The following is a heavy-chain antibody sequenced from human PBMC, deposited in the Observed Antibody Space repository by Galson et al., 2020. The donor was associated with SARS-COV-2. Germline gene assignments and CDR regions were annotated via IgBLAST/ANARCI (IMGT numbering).Heavy chain of an antibody. CDR2: IKQDGSEK. CDR1: GFTFSSYW. CDR3: ARLMGRGLIITFDY. D-gene: IGHD3-10*01. J-gene: IGHJ4*02. V-gene: IGHV3-7*01. Sequence: TGGSLRLSCAASGFTFSSYWMSWVRQAPGKGLEWVANIKQDGSEKYYVDSVKGRFTISRDNAKNLLYLQMNSLRAEDTAVYYCARLMGRGLIITFDYWGQGTLVTVSS.